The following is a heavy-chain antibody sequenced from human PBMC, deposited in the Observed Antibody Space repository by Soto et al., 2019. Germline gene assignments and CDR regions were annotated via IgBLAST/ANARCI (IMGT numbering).Heavy chain of an antibody. D-gene: IGHD3-22*01. CDR3: ARDRYYYDSSGYLPFDY. V-gene: IGHV3-21*01. J-gene: IGHJ4*02. CDR2: ISSSSSYI. CDR1: GFTFSSYS. Sequence: GGSLRLSCAASGFTFSSYSMNWVRQAPGKGLEWVSSISSSSSYIYYADSVKGRFTISRDNAKNSLYLQMNSLRAEDTAVYYCARDRYYYDSSGYLPFDYWGQGTLVTVSS.